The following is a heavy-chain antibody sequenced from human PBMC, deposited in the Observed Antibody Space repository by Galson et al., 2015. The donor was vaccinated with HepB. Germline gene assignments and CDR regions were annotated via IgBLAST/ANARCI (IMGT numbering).Heavy chain of an antibody. Sequence: SVKVSCKASGYTFSSYDINWVRQATGQGLEWMGWMNPNSGSTGYAQKFQGRVTMTRDTSISTAYMELSSLRSEDTAVYYCARGSSRGPGRDYWGQGTLVTVSS. D-gene: IGHD1-26*01. CDR2: MNPNSGST. V-gene: IGHV1-8*01. CDR1: GYTFSSYD. J-gene: IGHJ4*02. CDR3: ARGSSRGPGRDY.